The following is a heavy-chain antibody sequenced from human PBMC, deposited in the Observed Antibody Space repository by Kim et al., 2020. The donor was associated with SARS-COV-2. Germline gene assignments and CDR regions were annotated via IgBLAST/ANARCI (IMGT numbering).Heavy chain of an antibody. Sequence: YNPSFQGQVTISVDRSIATAFLQWRSSLKTSDTAIYYCARTSETSGGAFDIWGQGTMVTVSS. V-gene: IGHV5-51*01. D-gene: IGHD1-26*01. CDR3: ARTSETSGGAFDI. J-gene: IGHJ3*02.